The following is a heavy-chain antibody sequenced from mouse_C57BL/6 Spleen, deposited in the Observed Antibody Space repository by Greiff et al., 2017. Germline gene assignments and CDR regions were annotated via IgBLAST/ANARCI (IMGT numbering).Heavy chain of an antibody. CDR2: IYPGDGDT. J-gene: IGHJ4*01. CDR3: VIYYYGSMDY. CDR1: GYAFSSSW. D-gene: IGHD1-1*01. Sequence: VKLQESGPELVKPGASVKISCKASGYAFSSSWMNWVKQRPGKGLEWIGRIYPGDGDTNYNGKFKGKATLTVDKSSSTAYMQLSSLTSEDSAVYYCVIYYYGSMDYWGQGTSVTVSS. V-gene: IGHV1-82*01.